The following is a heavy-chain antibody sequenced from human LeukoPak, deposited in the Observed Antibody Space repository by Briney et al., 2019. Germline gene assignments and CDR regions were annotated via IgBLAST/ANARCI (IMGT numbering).Heavy chain of an antibody. Sequence: SQTLSLTCAVSGGSISSGGYSWSWIRQPPGKGLEWIGYIYTSGSTNYNPSLKSRVTISVDTSKNQFSLKLSSVTAADTAVYYCARSYGDYAGGFDPWGQGTLVTVSS. CDR1: GGSISSGGYS. CDR2: IYTSGST. V-gene: IGHV4-30-2*01. J-gene: IGHJ5*02. CDR3: ARSYGDYAGGFDP. D-gene: IGHD4-17*01.